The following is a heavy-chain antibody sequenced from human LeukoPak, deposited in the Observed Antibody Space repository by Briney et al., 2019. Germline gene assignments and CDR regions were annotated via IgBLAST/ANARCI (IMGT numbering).Heavy chain of an antibody. Sequence: GSLRLSCAASAFTFSRYGMHWVRQAPGKGLEWVAFIRYDGSNKYYADSVKGRFTISRDNSKNTLYLQMNSLRAEDTAVYYCAKEIWPTVTTPGWTYFDYWGQGALVTVSS. J-gene: IGHJ4*02. V-gene: IGHV3-30*02. D-gene: IGHD4-17*01. CDR1: AFTFSRYG. CDR2: IRYDGSNK. CDR3: AKEIWPTVTTPGWTYFDY.